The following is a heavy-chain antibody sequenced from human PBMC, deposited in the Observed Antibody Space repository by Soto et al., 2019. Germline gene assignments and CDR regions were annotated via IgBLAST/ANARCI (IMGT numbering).Heavy chain of an antibody. J-gene: IGHJ4*02. V-gene: IGHV3-15*01. Sequence: PXGSLILSCAASGITFINAGMSWVRQAPGKGLEWVGRIKNKADGGAADYAAPVRGRFIISRDDSKNTLFLQMNSLETEDTAVYYCTTDPGDYEDFWGQGALVTVSS. CDR1: GITFINAG. D-gene: IGHD4-17*01. CDR3: TTDPGDYEDF. CDR2: IKNKADGGAA.